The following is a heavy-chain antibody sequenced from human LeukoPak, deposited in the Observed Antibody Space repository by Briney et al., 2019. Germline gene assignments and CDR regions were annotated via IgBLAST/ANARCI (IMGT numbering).Heavy chain of an antibody. D-gene: IGHD3-22*01. CDR3: AKCGAYYYDSSGYPFH. CDR2: ISGSGGST. CDR1: GFTFSSYA. V-gene: IGHV3-23*01. Sequence: PGGSLRLSCAASGFTFSSYAMSWVRQAPGKGLEWVSAISGSGGSTYYADSVKGRFTISRDNSKNTLYLQTNSLRAEDTAVYYCAKCGAYYYDSSGYPFHWGQGTLVTVSS. J-gene: IGHJ4*02.